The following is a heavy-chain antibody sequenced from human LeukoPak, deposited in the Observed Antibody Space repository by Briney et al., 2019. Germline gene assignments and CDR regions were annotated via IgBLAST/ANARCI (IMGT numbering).Heavy chain of an antibody. J-gene: IGHJ3*02. CDR3: AREAVSRAFDI. Sequence: SQTLSLTCTVSGGSISSGDYYWSWIRQPPGKGLEWIGYIYYSGSTYYNPSLKSRVTISVDTSKNQFSLRLSSVTAADTAVYYCAREAVSRAFDIWGQGTMVTVSS. V-gene: IGHV4-30-4*08. CDR1: GGSISSGDYY. CDR2: IYYSGST. D-gene: IGHD2-15*01.